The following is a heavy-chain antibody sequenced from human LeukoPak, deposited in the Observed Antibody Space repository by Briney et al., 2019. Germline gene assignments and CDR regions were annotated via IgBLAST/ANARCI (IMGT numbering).Heavy chain of an antibody. J-gene: IGHJ6*03. V-gene: IGHV3-23*01. Sequence: GGSLRLSCAASGFTFSSYAMSWVRQAPGKGREWVSAISGSGCSTYYADSGKGRDTISRDNAKNSLYLQMNSLRAEDTAVYYCARDYSEYYYYYYMDVWGKGTTVTVSS. CDR3: ARDYSEYYYYYYMDV. CDR2: ISGSGCST. D-gene: IGHD2-15*01. CDR1: GFTFSSYA.